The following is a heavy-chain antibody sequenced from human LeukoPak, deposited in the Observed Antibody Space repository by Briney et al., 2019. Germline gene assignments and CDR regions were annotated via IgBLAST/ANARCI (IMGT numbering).Heavy chain of an antibody. CDR3: ARALAGSHTSYSSGAWDY. J-gene: IGHJ4*02. V-gene: IGHV1-69*06. D-gene: IGHD3-9*01. CDR2: IIPIFGTA. Sequence: PVKVSCKASGGTFSSYAISWVRQAPGQGLEWMGGIIPIFGTANYAQKFQGRVTITADKSTSTAYMELSSLRSEATAVYYCARALAGSHTSYSSGAWDYWGQGTLVTVSS. CDR1: GGTFSSYA.